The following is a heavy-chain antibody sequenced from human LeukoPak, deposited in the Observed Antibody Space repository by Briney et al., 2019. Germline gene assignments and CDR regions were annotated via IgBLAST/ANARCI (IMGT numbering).Heavy chain of an antibody. CDR2: INAGNGNT. V-gene: IGHV1-3*01. D-gene: IGHD5-24*01. Sequence: GGSLRLSCSASGFTFTTYTMHWVRQAPGQRLEWMGWINAGNGNTKYSQKFQGRVTITRDTSASTAYMDLSSLRSEDTAVYYCAREIDRDGYNRFFDYWGQGILVTVSS. CDR3: AREIDRDGYNRFFDY. J-gene: IGHJ4*02. CDR1: GFTFTTYT.